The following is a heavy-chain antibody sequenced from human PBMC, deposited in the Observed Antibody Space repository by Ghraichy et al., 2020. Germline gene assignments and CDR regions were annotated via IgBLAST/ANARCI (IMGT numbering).Heavy chain of an antibody. D-gene: IGHD5-18*01. CDR2: INHSGST. CDR1: GGSFSGYY. V-gene: IGHV4-34*01. Sequence: SETLSLTCAVYGGSFSGYYWSWIRQPPGKGLEWIGEINHSGSTNYNPSLKSRVTISVDTSKNQFSLKLSSVTAADTAVYYCARVYSYGSFDYWGQGTLVTVSS. CDR3: ARVYSYGSFDY. J-gene: IGHJ4*02.